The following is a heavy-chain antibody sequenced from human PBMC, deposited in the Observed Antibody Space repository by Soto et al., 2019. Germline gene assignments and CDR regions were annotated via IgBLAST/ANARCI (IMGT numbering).Heavy chain of an antibody. CDR2: INPSGGST. D-gene: IGHD2-15*01. V-gene: IGHV1-46*01. Sequence: QVQLVQSGAEVKKPGASVKVSCKASGYTFTRYYMHWVRQAPGQGLEWMGIINPSGGSTSYAQKFQGRVTMTRDTSTSTVYMELSSLRSEDTAVYYCARFMRYCSGGSCYLRGMDVWGQGTTVTVSS. CDR1: GYTFTRYY. CDR3: ARFMRYCSGGSCYLRGMDV. J-gene: IGHJ6*02.